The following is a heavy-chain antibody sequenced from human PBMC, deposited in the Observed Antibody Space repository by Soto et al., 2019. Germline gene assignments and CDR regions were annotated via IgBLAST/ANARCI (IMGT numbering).Heavy chain of an antibody. CDR2: IYYSGST. J-gene: IGHJ4*02. CDR3: ARQEYSSGWLDY. D-gene: IGHD6-19*01. CDR1: GGSISSGDYY. Sequence: PSETLSLTCTVSGGSISSGDYYWSWIRQPPGKGLEWIGYIYYSGSTYYNPSLKSRVTISVDTSKNQFSLKLSSVTAADTAVYYCARQEYSSGWLDYWGQGTLVTVSS. V-gene: IGHV4-30-4*01.